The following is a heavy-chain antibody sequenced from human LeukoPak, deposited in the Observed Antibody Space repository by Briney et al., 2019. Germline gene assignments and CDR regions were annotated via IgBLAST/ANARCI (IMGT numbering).Heavy chain of an antibody. Sequence: SETLSLTCTVSGGSISSYYWSWIRQPPGKGLEWIGYIYCSGSTNYNPSLKSRVTISVDTSKNQFSLKLSSVTAADTAVYYCAGTISYYYDSSGYPEYFQHWGQGTLVTVSS. D-gene: IGHD3-22*01. J-gene: IGHJ1*01. V-gene: IGHV4-59*01. CDR2: IYCSGST. CDR3: AGTISYYYDSSGYPEYFQH. CDR1: GGSISSYY.